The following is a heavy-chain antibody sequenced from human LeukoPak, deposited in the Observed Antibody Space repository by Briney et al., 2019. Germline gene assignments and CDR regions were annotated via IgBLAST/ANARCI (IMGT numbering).Heavy chain of an antibody. V-gene: IGHV3-33*01. CDR2: IWSDGSNK. J-gene: IGHJ4*02. Sequence: GGSLRLSFAASGFTFSDYGIHWVRQAPGKGLEWVAIIWSDGSNKYYADSVKGRFTISRDDSKNTVHLQMNSLRAEDTALYFCGRDLRSGYFDYLGQGTLVTVSS. D-gene: IGHD4-17*01. CDR3: GRDLRSGYFDY. CDR1: GFTFSDYG.